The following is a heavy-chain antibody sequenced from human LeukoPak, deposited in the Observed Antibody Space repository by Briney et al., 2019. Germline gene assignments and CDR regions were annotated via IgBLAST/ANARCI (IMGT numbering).Heavy chain of an antibody. CDR1: GYTFTSYG. CDR2: ISAYNGNT. CDR3: ARDLGCSSTSCRPRGRFDP. J-gene: IGHJ5*02. Sequence: GASVKVSCKASGYTFTSYGISWVRQAAGQGLEWMGLISAYNGNTNYAQKLQGRVTMTTDTSTSTAYMELRSLRSDDTAVYYCARDLGCSSTSCRPRGRFDPWGQGTLVTVSS. D-gene: IGHD2-2*01. V-gene: IGHV1-18*01.